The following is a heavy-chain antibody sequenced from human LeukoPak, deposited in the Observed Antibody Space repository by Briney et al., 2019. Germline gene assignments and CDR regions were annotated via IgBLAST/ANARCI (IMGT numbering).Heavy chain of an antibody. V-gene: IGHV1-2*02. J-gene: IGHJ6*03. CDR2: INPNSGGT. CDR3: ARVMDDFYYMDV. CDR1: GYTFTGYY. Sequence: ASVKVSSKASGYTFTGYYLHWVRQAPGQGLEWMGWINPNSGGTNYAQKFQGRVTMTRDTSICTAYMELSRLRSDDTAVYYCARVMDDFYYMDVWGKGTTVTVSS. D-gene: IGHD3-3*01.